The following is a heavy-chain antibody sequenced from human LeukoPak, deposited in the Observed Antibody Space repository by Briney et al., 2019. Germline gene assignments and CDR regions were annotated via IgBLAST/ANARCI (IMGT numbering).Heavy chain of an antibody. CDR1: GGSLYGYV. D-gene: IGHD1/OR15-1a*01. V-gene: IGHV4-34*01. CDR2: IHDSGTT. CDR3: ARDRVGGNRRDDSSI. J-gene: IGHJ3*02. Sequence: PSETLSLTCAVHGGSLYGYVWMWIRQPPGKGLEWIGEIHDSGTTYHSPSVRSRVTISIDTSKNQFSLNLSSVTAADTAVYYCARDRVGGNRRDDSSIWAQGTMVTVSS.